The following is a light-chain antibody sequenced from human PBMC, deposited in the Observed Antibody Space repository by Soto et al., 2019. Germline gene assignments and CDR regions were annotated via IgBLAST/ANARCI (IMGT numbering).Light chain of an antibody. CDR3: QQYKT. J-gene: IGKJ1*01. Sequence: AIRMTQSPSSFSASTGARVPITCRASQGISSYLAWYQQQPGKAPKLLIYAASTLQSGVPSRFSGSGSGTEFTLTISSLQPDDFATYYCQQYKTFGQGTKVDIK. CDR2: AAS. V-gene: IGKV1-8*01. CDR1: QGISSY.